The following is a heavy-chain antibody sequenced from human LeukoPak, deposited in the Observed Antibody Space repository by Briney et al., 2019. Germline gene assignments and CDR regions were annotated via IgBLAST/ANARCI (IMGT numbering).Heavy chain of an antibody. CDR2: ISSSSSYI. CDR1: GFTFSTFG. D-gene: IGHD3-10*01. CDR3: AKVDGSGSYPSFDY. V-gene: IGHV3-21*01. Sequence: GGSLRLSCAASGFTFSTFGMNWVRQAPGKGLEWVSFISSSSSYIYYADSVKGRFTISRDNAKNSLYLQMNSLRAEDTAVYYCAKVDGSGSYPSFDYWGQGTLVTVSS. J-gene: IGHJ4*02.